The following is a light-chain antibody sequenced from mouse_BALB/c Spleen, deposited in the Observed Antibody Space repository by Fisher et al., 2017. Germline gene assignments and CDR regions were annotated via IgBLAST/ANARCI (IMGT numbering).Light chain of an antibody. Sequence: IVLTQSPAIMSASPGEKVTMTCSASSSVSYMHWYQQKSGTSPKLLIYSTSNLASGVPARFSGSGSGTSYSLTISRMEAEDAATYYCQQRSSYPYTFGGGTKLEIK. J-gene: IGKJ2*01. CDR3: QQRSSYPYT. CDR1: SSVSY. CDR2: STS. V-gene: IGKV4-57*01.